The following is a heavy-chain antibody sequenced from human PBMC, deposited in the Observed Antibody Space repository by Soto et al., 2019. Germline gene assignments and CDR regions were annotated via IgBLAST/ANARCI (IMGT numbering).Heavy chain of an antibody. D-gene: IGHD3-10*01. CDR3: ATLWFGESPY. Sequence: QLQLQESGPGLVKPSETLSLTCTVSGGSISSSSYYWGWIRQPPGKGLEWIGSIYYSGSAYYNPSLKSRVTISVDTSKNQFSLKLSSVTAADTAVYYCATLWFGESPYWGQGTLVTVSS. CDR1: GGSISSSSYY. V-gene: IGHV4-39*01. CDR2: IYYSGSA. J-gene: IGHJ4*02.